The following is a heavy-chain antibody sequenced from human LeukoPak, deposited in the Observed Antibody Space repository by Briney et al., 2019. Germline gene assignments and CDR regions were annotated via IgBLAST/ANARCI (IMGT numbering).Heavy chain of an antibody. V-gene: IGHV4-59*12. CDR1: GGSISSYY. D-gene: IGHD3-22*01. J-gene: IGHJ4*02. Sequence: TPSETLSLTCIVSGGSISSYYWSWIRQPPGKGLEWIGYIYYSGSTNYNPSLKSRVTISVDTSKNQFSLKLSSVTAADTAVYYCATVGSSGYYYGYWGQGTLVTVSS. CDR3: ATVGSSGYYYGY. CDR2: IYYSGST.